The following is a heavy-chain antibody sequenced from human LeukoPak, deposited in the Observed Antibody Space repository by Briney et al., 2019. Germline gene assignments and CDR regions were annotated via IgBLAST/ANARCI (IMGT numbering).Heavy chain of an antibody. V-gene: IGHV3-9*01. CDR3: AKGQSYYDSSGYTPGVDY. Sequence: GRSLRLSCAASGFTFDDYAMHWVRQAPGKGLEWVSGISWNSGSIGYADSVKGRFTISRDNAKNSLYPQMNSLRAEDTALYYCAKGQSYYDSSGYTPGVDYWGQGTLVTVSS. CDR2: ISWNSGSI. J-gene: IGHJ4*02. D-gene: IGHD3-22*01. CDR1: GFTFDDYA.